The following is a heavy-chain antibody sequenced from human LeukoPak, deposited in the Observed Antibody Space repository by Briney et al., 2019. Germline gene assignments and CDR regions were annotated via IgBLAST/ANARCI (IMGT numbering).Heavy chain of an antibody. Sequence: PSETLSLTCTVSGGSISSSSYYWGWIRQPPGTGLEWIGSIYYSGSTYYNPSLKSRVTISVDKSKNQFSLKLSSVTAADTAVYYCARHRRYDSSGYYFDYWGQGTLVTVSS. CDR3: ARHRRYDSSGYYFDY. D-gene: IGHD3-22*01. CDR2: IYYSGST. J-gene: IGHJ4*02. V-gene: IGHV4-39*07. CDR1: GGSISSSSYY.